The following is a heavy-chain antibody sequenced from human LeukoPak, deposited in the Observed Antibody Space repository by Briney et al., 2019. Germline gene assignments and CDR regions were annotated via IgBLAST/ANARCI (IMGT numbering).Heavy chain of an antibody. CDR2: VSYDGVHT. D-gene: IGHD5-24*01. CDR1: GFNFNLYA. CDR3: VRDRYTDNYFDALDI. J-gene: IGHJ3*02. V-gene: IGHV3-30*01. Sequence: GRSLRLSCVAFGFNFNLYAMHWVRQVPGKGLQWVALVSYDGVHTYFADSVKGRFAISRDNSKNTLFLQMNSLGIEDTGIYYCVRDRYTDNYFDALDIWGQGAMVTVSS.